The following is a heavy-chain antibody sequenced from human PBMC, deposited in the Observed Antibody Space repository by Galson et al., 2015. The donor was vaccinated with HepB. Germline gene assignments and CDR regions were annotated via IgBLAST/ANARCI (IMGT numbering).Heavy chain of an antibody. CDR2: ISSSSSYI. V-gene: IGHV3-21*01. Sequence: SLRLSCAASGFTFNTYSMNWVRQAPGKGLEWVSSISSSSSYIYYADSVKGRFTISRDNAKNSLYLQMNSLRAEDTAVYYCARDYYGDYGCDYWGQGTLVTVSS. CDR1: GFTFNTYS. J-gene: IGHJ4*02. D-gene: IGHD4-17*01. CDR3: ARDYYGDYGCDY.